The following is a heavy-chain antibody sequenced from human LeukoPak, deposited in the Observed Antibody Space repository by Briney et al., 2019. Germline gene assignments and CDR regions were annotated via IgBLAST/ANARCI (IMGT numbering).Heavy chain of an antibody. Sequence: GASVKVSCKASGYRFTDYYMHWVRQAPGQGLEWMGGVIPIFGTANYAQKFQGRVTITADKSTSTAYMELSSLRSEDTAVYYCARAGRVTNRLLHDFDYWGQGTLVTVSS. D-gene: IGHD1-14*01. CDR1: GYRFTDYY. V-gene: IGHV1-69*06. CDR3: ARAGRVTNRLLHDFDY. J-gene: IGHJ4*02. CDR2: VIPIFGTA.